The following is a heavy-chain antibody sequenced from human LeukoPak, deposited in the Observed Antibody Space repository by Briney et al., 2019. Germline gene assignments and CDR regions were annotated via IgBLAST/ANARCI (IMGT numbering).Heavy chain of an antibody. V-gene: IGHV4-34*01. CDR3: ARGPLFGELLHSD. Sequence: SETLSLTCAVYGGSFSGYYWSWIRQPPGKGLEWIGEINHSGSTNYNPSLKSRVTISVDTSKNQFSLKLSSVTAADTAVYYCARGPLFGELLHSDWGQGTLVTVSS. D-gene: IGHD3-10*02. CDR1: GGSFSGYY. CDR2: INHSGST. J-gene: IGHJ4*02.